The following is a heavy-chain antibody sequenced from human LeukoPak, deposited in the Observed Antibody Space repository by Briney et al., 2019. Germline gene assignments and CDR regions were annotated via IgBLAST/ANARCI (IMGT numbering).Heavy chain of an antibody. J-gene: IGHJ4*02. V-gene: IGHV4-34*01. CDR3: AGGRVWWLRLKWDLYYFDY. D-gene: IGHD5-12*01. CDR1: GWSFSGYY. Sequence: SETLSLTCAVYGWSFSGYYWSWIRQPPGKGLEWIGEINHSGSTNYNPSLKSRVTISVDTSKNQFSLKLSSVTAADTAVYYCAGGRVWWLRLKWDLYYFDYWGQGTLVTVSS. CDR2: INHSGST.